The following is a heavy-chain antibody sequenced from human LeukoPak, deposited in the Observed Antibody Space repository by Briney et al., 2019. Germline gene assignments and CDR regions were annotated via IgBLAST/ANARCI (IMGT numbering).Heavy chain of an antibody. CDR1: GYTFTTYD. CDR2: MSPNSGNT. J-gene: IGHJ4*02. D-gene: IGHD4-17*01. CDR3: ARRNGDGHYYFDY. Sequence: ASVKVSCKASGYTFTTYDINWVRQATGQGLEWMGWMSPNSGNTGYAQKFQGRVTTTRNTSISTAYMELSSLRSEDTAVYYCARRNGDGHYYFDYWGQGTLVTVSS. V-gene: IGHV1-8*01.